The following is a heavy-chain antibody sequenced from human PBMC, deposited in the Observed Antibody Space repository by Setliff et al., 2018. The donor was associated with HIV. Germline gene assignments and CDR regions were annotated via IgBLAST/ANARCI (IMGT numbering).Heavy chain of an antibody. V-gene: IGHV4-38-2*02. Sequence: SETLSLTCSVSGYVISSGYYWGWIRQPPGKGLEWIGSIYHGGSTYQNTSLRKRVRLSIDTWKNQFSLKLRSVTAADTAVYYCARGPPPLTPDYWGQGTLVTVSS. CDR1: GYVISSGYY. CDR2: IYHGGST. CDR3: ARGPPPLTPDY. J-gene: IGHJ4*02.